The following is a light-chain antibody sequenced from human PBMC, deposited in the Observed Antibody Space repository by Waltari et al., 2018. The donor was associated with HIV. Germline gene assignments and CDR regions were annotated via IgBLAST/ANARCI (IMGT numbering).Light chain of an antibody. CDR3: SSYAGSNNV. V-gene: IGLV2-8*01. J-gene: IGLJ1*01. CDR1: SSDVGGYNY. Sequence: QSALTQPASVSGSPGQSITISCTGTSSDVGGYNYVSWYQQHPGKAPKLIIYEVSKRPSGVPDRFSGSKSGNTASLTVSGLQAEDEADYYCSSYAGSNNVFGTGTKVTVL. CDR2: EVS.